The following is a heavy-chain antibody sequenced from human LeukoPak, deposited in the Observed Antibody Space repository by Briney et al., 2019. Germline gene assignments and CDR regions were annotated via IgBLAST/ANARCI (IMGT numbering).Heavy chain of an antibody. CDR3: AKEAYYDYVQD. Sequence: GGSLRLSCAASGFTFSSYAMGWVRQVPGKGLEWVSTISGSGGSTYYADSVKGRFTISRDNSKNTLYLQMNSLRAEDTAVYYCAKEAYYDYVQDWGQGTLVTVSS. V-gene: IGHV3-23*01. CDR1: GFTFSSYA. J-gene: IGHJ1*01. CDR2: ISGSGGST. D-gene: IGHD2-21*01.